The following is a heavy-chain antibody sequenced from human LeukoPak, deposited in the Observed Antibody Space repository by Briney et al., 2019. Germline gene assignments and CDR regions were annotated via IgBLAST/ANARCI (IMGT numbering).Heavy chain of an antibody. CDR3: ARGPRGEYYFDY. D-gene: IGHD3-10*01. V-gene: IGHV4-61*02. J-gene: IGHJ4*02. Sequence: SQTLSLTCTVSGGSISSGSYYWSWIRQPAGKGLEWIGRIYTSGSTNYNPSLKSRVTISVDTSKNQFSLKLSSVTAADTVVYYCARGPRGEYYFDYWGQGTLVTVSS. CDR1: GGSISSGSYY. CDR2: IYTSGST.